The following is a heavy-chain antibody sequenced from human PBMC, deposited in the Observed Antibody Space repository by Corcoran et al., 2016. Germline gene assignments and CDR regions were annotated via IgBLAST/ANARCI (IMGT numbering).Heavy chain of an antibody. J-gene: IGHJ4*02. Sequence: QVQLVQSGAEVKKPGASVQVSCKASGYTFTSYDINWVRQATGQGLEWMGWMNPNSGNTGYAQKFQGRVTMTRNTSINTAYMELSILGSEDPALYYCERGHGGVRSGYYKVYCDYWGQGTLVTVSS. CDR3: ERGHGGVRSGYYKVYCDY. CDR1: GYTFTSYD. V-gene: IGHV1-8*01. CDR2: MNPNSGNT. D-gene: IGHD3-3*01.